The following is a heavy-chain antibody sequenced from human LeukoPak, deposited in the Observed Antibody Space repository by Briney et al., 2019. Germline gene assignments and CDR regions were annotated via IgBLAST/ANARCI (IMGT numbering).Heavy chain of an antibody. Sequence: QPGGSLRLFCVASGFDISYNYVGWVRQAPGKGLEWVSVIHTGGTTHYADSVKGRFTISKDNSNNTVYLQMNSVRVEDTAVYYCAKADYYYDSSGFDIWGQGTMVTVSS. CDR1: GFDISYNY. J-gene: IGHJ3*02. D-gene: IGHD3-22*01. V-gene: IGHV3-66*01. CDR2: IHTGGTT. CDR3: AKADYYYDSSGFDI.